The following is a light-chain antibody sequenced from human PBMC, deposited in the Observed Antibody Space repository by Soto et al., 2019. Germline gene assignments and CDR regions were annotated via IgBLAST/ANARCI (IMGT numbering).Light chain of an antibody. V-gene: IGLV2-14*01. CDR1: SSDVGGYNY. Sequence: QSALTQPASVSGSPGQSITISCTGTSSDVGGYNYVSWYQQHPCKAPKLMIYEVSNRPSGVSNRFSGSKSGNTASLTISGLQAEEEADYYCSSYTSSSPLEVFGGGTKLTVL. CDR2: EVS. J-gene: IGLJ3*02. CDR3: SSYTSSSPLEV.